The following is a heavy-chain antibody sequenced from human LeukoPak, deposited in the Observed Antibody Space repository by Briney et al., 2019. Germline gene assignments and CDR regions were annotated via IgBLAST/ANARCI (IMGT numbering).Heavy chain of an antibody. Sequence: GGSLRLSCAASGFTFDDYAMHWVRQAPGKGLEWVSGISWNSGSIGYADSVKGRFTISRDNAKNSLYLQMNSLRAEDTAVYYCARASRGYCSSTSCCRGAYYYYMDVWGKGTTVTVSS. CDR2: ISWNSGSI. J-gene: IGHJ6*03. CDR3: ARASRGYCSSTSCCRGAYYYYMDV. CDR1: GFTFDDYA. D-gene: IGHD2-2*01. V-gene: IGHV3-9*01.